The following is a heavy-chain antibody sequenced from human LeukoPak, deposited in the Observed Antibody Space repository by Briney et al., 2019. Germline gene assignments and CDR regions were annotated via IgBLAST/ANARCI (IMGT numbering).Heavy chain of an antibody. CDR3: ARHPGQAWFDP. Sequence: GESLQISCKGSGYSFSTYWIGWVRQMPGKGLEWMGIIYPGDSDTRYSPSFQGQVTISADKAISTAYPQWSSLKASDTAVYYCARHPGQAWFDPWGQGTLVTVSS. CDR2: IYPGDSDT. D-gene: IGHD3-10*01. CDR1: GYSFSTYW. V-gene: IGHV5-51*01. J-gene: IGHJ5*02.